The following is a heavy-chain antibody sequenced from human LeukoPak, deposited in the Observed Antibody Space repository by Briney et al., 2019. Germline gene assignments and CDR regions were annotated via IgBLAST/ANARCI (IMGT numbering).Heavy chain of an antibody. V-gene: IGHV1-2*02. CDR1: GYTFTGPY. CDR2: INPNSGGT. D-gene: IGHD2-8*01. CDR3: ARVEYCTKGVCINYDL. J-gene: IGHJ4*02. Sequence: SVKVSCKASGYTFTGPYIHWMRQAPGQGPEWMGWINPNSGGTKYAQKFQGRVTVTRDTSTSTVYMELSGLRADDTATYYCARVEYCTKGVCINYDLWGQGTLVTVSS.